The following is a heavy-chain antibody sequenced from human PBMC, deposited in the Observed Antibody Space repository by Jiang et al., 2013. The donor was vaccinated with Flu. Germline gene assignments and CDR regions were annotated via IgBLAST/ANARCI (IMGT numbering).Heavy chain of an antibody. V-gene: IGHV4-39*01. CDR1: GGSISSSSYY. CDR2: IYYSGST. D-gene: IGHD3-10*01. CDR3: ARQPRGAMVRGFTP. Sequence: PGLVKPSETLSLTCTVSGGSISSSSYYWGWIRQPPGKGLEWIGSIYYSGSTYYNPSLKSRVTISVDTSKNQFSLKLSSVTAADTAVYYCARQPRGAMVRGFTPWGQGTLVTVSS. J-gene: IGHJ5*02.